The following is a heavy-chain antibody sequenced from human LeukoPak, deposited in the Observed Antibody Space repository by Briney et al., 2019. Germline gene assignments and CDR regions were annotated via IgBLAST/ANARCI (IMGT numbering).Heavy chain of an antibody. CDR1: GFTFSDYY. CDR3: ARGGGCSSTSCPRYYYYYYGMDV. V-gene: IGHV3-11*06. D-gene: IGHD2-2*01. Sequence: GGSLRLSCAASGFTFSDYYMSWIRQAPGKGLEWVSYISSSSSYTNYADSVKGRFTISRDNAKNSLYLQMNSLRAEDTAVYYCARGGGCSSTSCPRYYYYYYGMDVWGQGTTVTVSS. J-gene: IGHJ6*02. CDR2: ISSSSSYT.